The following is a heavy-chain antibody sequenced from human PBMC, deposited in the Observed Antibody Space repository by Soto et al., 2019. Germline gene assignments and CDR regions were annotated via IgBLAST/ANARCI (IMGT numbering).Heavy chain of an antibody. CDR3: ARDFSLGGPVFWFDP. CDR2: IHAGQGNT. J-gene: IGHJ5*02. Sequence: QVHLVQSGAEMKKTGASLNVSCKASGFIFSRSTIHWVRQAPGQRLEWMGWIHAGQGNTKYSGQFQGRLTIDSDTSASTAYLLLNSLTSEDTAVYYCARDFSLGGPVFWFDPWGPGTLVTVSS. V-gene: IGHV1-3*01. D-gene: IGHD2-8*01. CDR1: GFIFSRST.